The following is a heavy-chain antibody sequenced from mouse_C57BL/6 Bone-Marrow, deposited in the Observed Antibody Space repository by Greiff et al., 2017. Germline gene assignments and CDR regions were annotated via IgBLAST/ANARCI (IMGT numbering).Heavy chain of an antibody. J-gene: IGHJ2*01. V-gene: IGHV1-39*01. D-gene: IGHD1-1*01. CDR1: GYSFTDYN. CDR2: INPNYGTT. CDR3: ARGGPITTVVEYYFDY. Sequence: LQQSGPELVKPGASVKISCKASGYSFTDYNMNWVKQSNGKSLEWIGVINPNYGTTSYNEKFKGKATLTADKSSSTAYMELRSLTSEDSAVYFCARGGPITTVVEYYFDYWGQGTTLTGSS.